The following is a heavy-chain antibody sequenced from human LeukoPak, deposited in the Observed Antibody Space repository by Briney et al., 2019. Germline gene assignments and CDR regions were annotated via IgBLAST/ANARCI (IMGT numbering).Heavy chain of an antibody. D-gene: IGHD5-12*01. CDR1: GYSFTNYA. CDR2: IHPSTGNP. J-gene: IGHJ4*02. CDR3: ASVRGYSGYELDY. Sequence: GASVKVSCKASGYSFTNYAMNWVRQAPGQGLEWMGWIHPSTGNPTYAQGSTGRFVFSLDTSVNTAYLQISSLKAEDTAVYYCASVRGYSGYELDYWGQGTLVTVSS. V-gene: IGHV7-4-1*02.